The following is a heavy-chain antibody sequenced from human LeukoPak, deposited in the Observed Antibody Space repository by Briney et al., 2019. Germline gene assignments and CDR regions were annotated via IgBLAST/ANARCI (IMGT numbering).Heavy chain of an antibody. CDR2: IYYSGST. D-gene: IGHD1-26*01. CDR1: GGSISSGGYY. Sequence: SQTLSLTCTVSGGSISSGGYYWSWIRQPPGKGLEWIGYIYYSGSTNYNPSLKSRVTISVDTSKNQFSLKLSSVTAADTAVYYCARVEWELLWGFDYWGQGTLVTVSS. V-gene: IGHV4-61*08. CDR3: ARVEWELLWGFDY. J-gene: IGHJ4*02.